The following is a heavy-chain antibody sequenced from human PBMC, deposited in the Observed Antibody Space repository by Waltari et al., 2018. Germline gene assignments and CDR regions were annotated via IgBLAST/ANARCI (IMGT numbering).Heavy chain of an antibody. CDR3: GRARVQGVKYFDY. J-gene: IGHJ4*02. V-gene: IGHV3-74*01. CDR2: IDSDGSST. Sequence: DVQLVESGGGLVQPGGSLRLSCTASGSTFCPYCTHWVRPGPGTGLMGVSRIDSDGSSTSYEDSVRGRFTISRDNAKNTLYLQMNSVRDEDTAVYYCGRARVQGVKYFDYWGRGTLVTVSS. D-gene: IGHD3-10*01. CDR1: GSTFCPYC.